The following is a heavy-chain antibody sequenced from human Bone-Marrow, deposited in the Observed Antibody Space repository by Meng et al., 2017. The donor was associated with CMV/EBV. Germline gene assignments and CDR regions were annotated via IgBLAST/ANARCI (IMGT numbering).Heavy chain of an antibody. Sequence: SVKVSCKASGFTFTSSAVQWVRQARGQRLEWIGWIVVGSGNTNYAQKFQGRVTMTRDTSTSTVYMELSSLRSEDTAVYYCARDNRENLYYYGSGSYFFDYWGQGTLVTVSS. CDR3: ARDNRENLYYYGSGSYFFDY. CDR2: IVVGSGNT. CDR1: GFTFTSSA. J-gene: IGHJ4*02. V-gene: IGHV1-58*01. D-gene: IGHD3-10*01.